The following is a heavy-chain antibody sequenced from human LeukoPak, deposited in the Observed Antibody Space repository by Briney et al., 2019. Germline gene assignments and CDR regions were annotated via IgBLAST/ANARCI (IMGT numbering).Heavy chain of an antibody. Sequence: SETLSLTCTVSGASISNQEYFWDWIRQPPGRALQWIGRTYYSGTTYYNPSLKSRVTISVDPSKNHVSLQLNSVTAADTAVYYCARLDDSSGYLHWGQGTLVTVSS. J-gene: IGHJ4*02. V-gene: IGHV4-39*02. D-gene: IGHD3-22*01. CDR1: GASISNQEYF. CDR2: TYYSGTT. CDR3: ARLDDSSGYLH.